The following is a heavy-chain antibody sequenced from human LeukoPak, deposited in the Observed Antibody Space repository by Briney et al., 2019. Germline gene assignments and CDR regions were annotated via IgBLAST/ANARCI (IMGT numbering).Heavy chain of an antibody. CDR2: IYHSGST. D-gene: IGHD2-2*01. V-gene: IGHV4-38-2*01. CDR3: ARLGGGCRSTSCYGCFDP. CDR1: GYSISSGYY. Sequence: SVTLSLTCAVPGYSISSGYYWGWIRQPPGKGLEWIGSIYHSGSTYYNPSLKSRVTISVDTSKNQFSLKLSSVTAADTAVYYCARLGGGCRSTSCYGCFDPRGQGTLVTVSS. J-gene: IGHJ5*02.